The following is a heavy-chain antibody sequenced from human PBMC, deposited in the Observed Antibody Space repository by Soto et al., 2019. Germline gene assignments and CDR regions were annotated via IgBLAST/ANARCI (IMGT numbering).Heavy chain of an antibody. J-gene: IGHJ4*02. D-gene: IGHD6-19*01. CDR3: AKPRLVAGLIKYVDFAS. CDR2: ISGTGVST. CDR1: GFTFSSYA. V-gene: IGHV3-23*01. Sequence: AGGSLRLSCEVSGFTFSSYAMSWVRQSPGKGLEWVAVISGTGVSTQYADSVKGRFTISRDNSKSTLTLQMNSLRAEDTAVYYCAKPRLVAGLIKYVDFASWGQGTLVTVSS.